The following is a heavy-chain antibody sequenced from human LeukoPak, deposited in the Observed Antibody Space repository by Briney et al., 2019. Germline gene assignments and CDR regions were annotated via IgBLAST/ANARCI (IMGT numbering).Heavy chain of an antibody. V-gene: IGHV3-7*01. CDR2: IKQDGSEK. CDR3: AKSTTTMVTGDASDI. D-gene: IGHD4-23*01. CDR1: GFTFSSYW. Sequence: GGSLRLSCAASGFTFSSYWMSWVRQAPGKGLEWVANIKQDGSEKYYVDSVKGRFTISRDNAKNSLYLPMNSLRAEDTAVYYCAKSTTTMVTGDASDIWGQGTMVTVSS. J-gene: IGHJ3*02.